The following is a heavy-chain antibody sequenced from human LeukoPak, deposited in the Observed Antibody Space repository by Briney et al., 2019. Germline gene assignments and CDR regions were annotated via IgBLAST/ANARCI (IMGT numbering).Heavy chain of an antibody. V-gene: IGHV1-18*01. Sequence: ASVKVSCKASGYTFTSYGISWVRQAPGQGLEWMGWISAYNGNTNYAQKLQGRVTMTTDTSTSTAYMELRSLRSDDTAVYYCARDYYSSGSKGFDPWGQGTLVTVSS. D-gene: IGHD6-19*01. CDR1: GYTFTSYG. CDR2: ISAYNGNT. J-gene: IGHJ5*02. CDR3: ARDYYSSGSKGFDP.